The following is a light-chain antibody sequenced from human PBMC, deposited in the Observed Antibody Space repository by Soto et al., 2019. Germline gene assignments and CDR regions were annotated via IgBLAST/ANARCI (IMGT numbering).Light chain of an antibody. V-gene: IGKV3-20*01. CDR2: DAS. CDR3: HQYDSLPLT. Sequence: EIVLTQSPGTLSLSPGEGATLSRRASQSVASNYLGWYQQKPGQAPRVLIFDASIRATGIPDRFSASGSGSDFTLTISRLEPDDFAVYYCHQYDSLPLTFGGGTKVDIK. J-gene: IGKJ4*01. CDR1: QSVASNY.